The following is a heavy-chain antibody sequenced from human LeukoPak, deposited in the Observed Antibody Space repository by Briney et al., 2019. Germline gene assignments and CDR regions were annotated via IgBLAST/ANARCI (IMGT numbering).Heavy chain of an antibody. V-gene: IGHV1-46*01. CDR2: IHPGGGGT. J-gene: IGHJ4*02. CDR1: GYTFTNYY. CDR3: AREEGATDY. Sequence: AASVKVSCKASGYTFTNYYIHWVRQAPGQGLEWLGIIHPGGGGTTYAQNFQGRVTMTRDTSTSTVYMELSNLISEDTAVYYCAREEGATDYWGQGTLVTVS. D-gene: IGHD1-26*01.